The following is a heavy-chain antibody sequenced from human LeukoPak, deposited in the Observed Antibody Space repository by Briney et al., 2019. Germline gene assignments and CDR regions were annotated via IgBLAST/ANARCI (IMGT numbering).Heavy chain of an antibody. CDR2: TNHRGST. D-gene: IGHD3-10*01. CDR1: GFTFSDYA. Sequence: GSLRLSCTASGFTFSDYAMSWVRQAPGKGLEWIGETNHRGSTNYKPSLKSRVTISVDTSKNQFSLKLSSVTAADTAVYYCARGGYYGSGSDFRFDPRGQGTLVTVSS. J-gene: IGHJ5*02. CDR3: ARGGYYGSGSDFRFDP. V-gene: IGHV4-34*01.